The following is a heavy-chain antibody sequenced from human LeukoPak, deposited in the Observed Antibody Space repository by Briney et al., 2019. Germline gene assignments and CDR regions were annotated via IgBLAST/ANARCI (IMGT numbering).Heavy chain of an antibody. Sequence: SETLSLTCTVSGGSISSYYWSWIRQPPGKGLEWIGYIYYSGSTNYNPSPKSRVTISVDTSKNQFSLKLSSVTAADTAVYYCARGGVVYASGSYSDYWGQGTLVTVSS. CDR2: IYYSGST. J-gene: IGHJ4*02. CDR1: GGSISSYY. D-gene: IGHD3-10*01. V-gene: IGHV4-59*01. CDR3: ARGGVVYASGSYSDY.